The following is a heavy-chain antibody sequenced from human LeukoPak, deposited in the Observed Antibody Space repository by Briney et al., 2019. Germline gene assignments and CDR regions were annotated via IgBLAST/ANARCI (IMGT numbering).Heavy chain of an antibody. CDR1: GFTFSDYY. J-gene: IGHJ4*02. V-gene: IGHV3-7*01. CDR3: VRSKY. Sequence: PGGSLRLSCAASGFTFSDYYMSWIRQAPRKGPEWVANIKQDGSEKYYVDSVKGRFTISRDNAKNSLYLQMNSLRAEDTAVYYCVRSKYWGQGTLVTVSS. D-gene: IGHD4-11*01. CDR2: IKQDGSEK.